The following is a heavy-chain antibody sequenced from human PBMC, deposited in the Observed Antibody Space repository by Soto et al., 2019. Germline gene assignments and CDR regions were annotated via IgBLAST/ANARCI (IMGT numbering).Heavy chain of an antibody. CDR1: GFTFSDHY. D-gene: IGHD3-9*01. Sequence: PGGSLRLSCAASGFTFSDHYMDWVRQAPGKGLEWVGRIRKKVNSYTTEYAASVKGRFTISRDDSKNSMYLQMNSLKTDDTAVYYCVRVSEAGYNFVYWGQGTLVTVSS. CDR2: IRKKVNSYTT. V-gene: IGHV3-72*01. J-gene: IGHJ4*02. CDR3: VRVSEAGYNFVY.